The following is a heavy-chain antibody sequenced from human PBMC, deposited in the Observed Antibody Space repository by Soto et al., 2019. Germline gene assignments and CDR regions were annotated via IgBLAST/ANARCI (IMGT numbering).Heavy chain of an antibody. CDR2: ISYDGSNK. V-gene: IGHV3-30*18. Sequence: QVQLVESWGGVVQPGRSLRLSCAASGFTVSSYGMHWVRQAPGKGLEWVAVISYDGSNKYYADSVKGRFTISRDNSKNTLYLQMNSLRAEDTAVYYCAKGAGSPFGYWGQGTLVTVSS. D-gene: IGHD2-15*01. J-gene: IGHJ4*02. CDR1: GFTVSSYG. CDR3: AKGAGSPFGY.